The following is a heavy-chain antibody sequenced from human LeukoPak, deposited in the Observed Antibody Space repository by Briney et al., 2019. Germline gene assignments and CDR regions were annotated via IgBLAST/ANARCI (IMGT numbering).Heavy chain of an antibody. CDR1: GFTFSNAW. CDR3: TTHLPTVTTIGAPLLTKLGYYYYMDV. Sequence: PGGSLRLSCAASGFTFSNAWMSWVRQAPGKGLEWVGRIKSKIDGGTTDYAAPVKGRFTISRDDSKNTLYLQMNSLKTEDTAVYYCTTHLPTVTTIGAPLLTKLGYYYYMDVWGKGTTVTVSS. D-gene: IGHD4-11*01. CDR2: IKSKIDGGTT. V-gene: IGHV3-15*01. J-gene: IGHJ6*03.